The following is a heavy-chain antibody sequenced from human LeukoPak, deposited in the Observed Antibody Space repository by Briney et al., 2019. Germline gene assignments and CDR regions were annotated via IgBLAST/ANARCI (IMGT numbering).Heavy chain of an antibody. Sequence: PGGSLRLSCAASGFTFTTHGMHWVRQAPGKGLEWVAAISYDGDSKYYADSVKGRFTISRDNSRNTVDLQMNSPRAEDTALYYCAKAWGYGYGYLDYWGQGTLVTVSS. CDR3: AKAWGYGYGYLDY. D-gene: IGHD5-18*01. CDR1: GFTFTTHG. V-gene: IGHV3-30*18. J-gene: IGHJ4*02. CDR2: ISYDGDSK.